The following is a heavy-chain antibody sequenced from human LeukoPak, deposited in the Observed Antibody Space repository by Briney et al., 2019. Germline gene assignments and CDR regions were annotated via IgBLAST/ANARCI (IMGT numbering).Heavy chain of an antibody. D-gene: IGHD1-26*01. CDR1: DDSITMYY. J-gene: IGHJ6*03. Sequence: SETLSLTCSVSDDSITMYYWTWIRQPPGKGLEWIGYVDHTGSTNFNPSLNGRVSISRDTTKNLFSLRLRSVTAADTAVYYCARVHDSGSYFPPTYYMDVWGKGTTVTISS. CDR3: ARVHDSGSYFPPTYYMDV. CDR2: VDHTGST. V-gene: IGHV4-59*01.